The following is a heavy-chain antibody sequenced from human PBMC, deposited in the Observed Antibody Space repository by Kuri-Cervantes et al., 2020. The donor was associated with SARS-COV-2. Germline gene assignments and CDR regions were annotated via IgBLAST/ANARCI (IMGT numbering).Heavy chain of an antibody. D-gene: IGHD3-10*01. CDR1: GGSTSSQSYY. V-gene: IGHV4-39*01. CDR2: VYYSGTT. J-gene: IGHJ5*02. CDR3: ARGPPDLGEEWFDP. Sequence: SETLSLTCTVSGGSTSSQSYYWGWIRQPPGKGLEWIGSVYYSGTTYYHPSLKRRVTISLDTSKNQFSLKLSSVTAADTAVYYCARGPPDLGEEWFDPWGQGTLVTVSS.